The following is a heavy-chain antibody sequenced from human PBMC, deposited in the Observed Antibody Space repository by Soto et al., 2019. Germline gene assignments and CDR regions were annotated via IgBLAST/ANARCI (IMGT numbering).Heavy chain of an antibody. D-gene: IGHD3-3*01. CDR3: ARDKTDYDFWSGNYYYYGMDV. CDR1: GGSISSYY. V-gene: IGHV4-59*01. CDR2: IYYSGST. J-gene: IGHJ6*02. Sequence: SETLSLTCTASGGSISSYYWSWIRQPPWKGLEWIGYIYYSGSTNYNPSLKSRVTISVDTSKNQFSLKLSSVTAADTAVYYCARDKTDYDFWSGNYYYYGMDVWGQGTTVTVSS.